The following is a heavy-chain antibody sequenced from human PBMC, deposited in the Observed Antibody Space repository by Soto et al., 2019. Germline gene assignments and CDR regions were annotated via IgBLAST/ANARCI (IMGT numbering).Heavy chain of an antibody. CDR3: TRHFYYSMDV. CDR2: VHHSVGN. Sequence: QVQLQESGPGLVKPSEILSITCTVSGASVANDNWWSWVRQSPGKGLEWIGEVHHSVGNNNSPSLTSRVTISVDKSTNQFSLKLHSVTAADSAAYFCTRHFYYSMDVWGQGTTVTVS. J-gene: IGHJ6*02. CDR1: GASVANDNW. V-gene: IGHV4-4*02.